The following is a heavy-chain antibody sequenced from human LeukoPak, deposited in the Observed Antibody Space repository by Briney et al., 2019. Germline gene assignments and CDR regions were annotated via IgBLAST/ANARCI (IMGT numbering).Heavy chain of an antibody. Sequence: ASVKVSCKASGYTFTGYYIHWVRQVRQAPGQGLEWMGWINPNSGGTNYAQKFQGRVTMTRDTSISTAYMELSRLRSDDTAVYYCARGGFGEFWYYYYMDVWGKGTTVTISS. J-gene: IGHJ6*03. V-gene: IGHV1-2*02. CDR1: GYTFTGYY. D-gene: IGHD3-10*01. CDR3: ARGGFGEFWYYYYMDV. CDR2: INPNSGGT.